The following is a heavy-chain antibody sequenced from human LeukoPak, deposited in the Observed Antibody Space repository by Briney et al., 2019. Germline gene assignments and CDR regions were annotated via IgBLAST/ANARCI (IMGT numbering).Heavy chain of an antibody. V-gene: IGHV4-59*12. CDR3: ARDKSATPYNWFDP. D-gene: IGHD2-15*01. CDR1: GGSISSYH. Sequence: SETLSLTCTVSGGSISSYHWSWIRQPPGKGLEWIGDTYNSGSTNYNPSLKSRVTISVDTSKNQFSLKLNSVTAADTAMYYCARDKSATPYNWFDPWGKGTLVTVSS. CDR2: TYNSGST. J-gene: IGHJ5*02.